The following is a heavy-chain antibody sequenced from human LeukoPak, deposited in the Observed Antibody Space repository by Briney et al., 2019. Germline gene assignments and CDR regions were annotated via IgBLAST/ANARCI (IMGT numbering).Heavy chain of an antibody. D-gene: IGHD1-14*01. Sequence: GGSLRLSCAASGLTFSSYAMSWVRQAPGKGLEWVSAISGSGGSTYYADSEKGRFTISRDNSKNTLYLQMNSLRAEDTAGYYLAKDREDNRDMYDLGGQGTLVTVSS. CDR1: GLTFSSYA. CDR3: AKDREDNRDMYDL. V-gene: IGHV3-23*01. CDR2: ISGSGGST. J-gene: IGHJ4*02.